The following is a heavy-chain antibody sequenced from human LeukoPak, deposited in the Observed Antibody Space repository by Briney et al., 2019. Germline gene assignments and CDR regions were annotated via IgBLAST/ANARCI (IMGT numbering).Heavy chain of an antibody. Sequence: SETLSLTCTVSGGSVSSGDYFWTWIRQHPGKGLEWIGYIYYSGYSSYNPSLKSRTAVSLDTSKNQFSLKLNSVTAADTAVYYCARETTVSGTAAFDFWGQGTVVTVSS. CDR1: GGSVSSGDYF. V-gene: IGHV4-31*03. J-gene: IGHJ3*01. CDR3: ARETTVSGTAAFDF. CDR2: IYYSGYS. D-gene: IGHD1/OR15-1a*01.